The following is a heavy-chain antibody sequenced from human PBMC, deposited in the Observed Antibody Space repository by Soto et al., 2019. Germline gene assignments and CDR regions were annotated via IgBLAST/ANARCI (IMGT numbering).Heavy chain of an antibody. CDR3: AGLELLGFDY. CDR2: INAGNGNT. CDR1: GYTFTSYA. D-gene: IGHD1-26*01. Sequence: QVQLVQSGAEVKKPGASVKVSCKASGYTFTSYAMHWVRQAPGQRLEWMGWINAGNGNTKYSQKFQGRVTITRDTAASTGYMELGSLSSEVTAVYFCAGLELLGFDYWGQGTVVTVSS. J-gene: IGHJ4*01. V-gene: IGHV1-3*01.